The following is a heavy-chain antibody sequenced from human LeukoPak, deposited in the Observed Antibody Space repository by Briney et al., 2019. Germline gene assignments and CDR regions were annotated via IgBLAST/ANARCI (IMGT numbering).Heavy chain of an antibody. CDR1: GYTFTSYG. J-gene: IGHJ4*02. CDR2: ISAYNGNT. V-gene: IGHV1-18*01. D-gene: IGHD2-2*01. Sequence: GASVKVSCEASGYTFTSYGISWVRQAPGQGLEWMGWISAYNGNTNYAQKLQGRVTMTTDTSTSTAYMELRSLRSDDTAVYYCARGCSSTSCYWSDYWGQGTLVTVSS. CDR3: ARGCSSTSCYWSDY.